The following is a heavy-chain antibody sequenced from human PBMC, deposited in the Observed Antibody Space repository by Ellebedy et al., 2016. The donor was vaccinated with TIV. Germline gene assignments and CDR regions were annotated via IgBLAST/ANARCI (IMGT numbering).Heavy chain of an antibody. Sequence: MPSETLSLTCTVSGGSISSYYWSWIRQPPGKGLEWIGEINHSGSTNYNPSLKSRVTISVDTSKNQFSLKLSSVTAADTAVYYCAREIVGDRGIPDAFDIWGQGTMVTVSS. J-gene: IGHJ3*02. CDR1: GGSISSYY. V-gene: IGHV4-34*01. CDR2: INHSGST. CDR3: AREIVGDRGIPDAFDI. D-gene: IGHD1-26*01.